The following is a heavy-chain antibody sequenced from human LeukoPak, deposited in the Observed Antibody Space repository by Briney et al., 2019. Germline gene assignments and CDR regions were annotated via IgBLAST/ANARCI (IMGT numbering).Heavy chain of an antibody. CDR3: AKQGAARHDYYMDV. CDR1: GGSFSSYA. CDR2: IVPISGTA. D-gene: IGHD5-18*01. J-gene: IGHJ6*03. Sequence: SVKVSCKSAGGSFSSYAISWLRQPHGQGHEWMGRIVPISGTANYAQRVQDRLTITADIVSSTAYMDLTSLTAGDTAVCVCAKQGAARHDYYMDVWGNGTTVTVSS. V-gene: IGHV1-69*06.